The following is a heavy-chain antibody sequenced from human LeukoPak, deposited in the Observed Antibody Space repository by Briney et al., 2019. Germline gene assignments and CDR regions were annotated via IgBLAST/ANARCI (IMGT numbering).Heavy chain of an antibody. Sequence: ASVKVSCKASGYTFTSYGISWVRQAPGQGLEWMGWISAYNGNTNYAQKLQGRVTMTTDTSTSTAYMELRSLRSDDTAVYYCASHGYGSGSYYYYGMDVWGQGTTVTVSS. V-gene: IGHV1-18*01. CDR1: GYTFTSYG. D-gene: IGHD3-10*01. CDR2: ISAYNGNT. CDR3: ASHGYGSGSYYYYGMDV. J-gene: IGHJ6*02.